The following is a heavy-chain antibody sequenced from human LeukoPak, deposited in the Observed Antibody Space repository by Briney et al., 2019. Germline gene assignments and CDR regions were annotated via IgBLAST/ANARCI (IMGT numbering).Heavy chain of an antibody. D-gene: IGHD3-10*01. Sequence: SETLSLTCAVSGGSISSSNWWSRVRQPPGKGLEWIGEIYHSGSTNYNPSLKSRVTISVDKSKNQFSLKLSSVTAADTAVYYCTRSPLGATFYFDYWGQGTLVTVSS. CDR3: TRSPLGATFYFDY. V-gene: IGHV4-4*02. CDR1: GGSISSSNW. J-gene: IGHJ4*02. CDR2: IYHSGST.